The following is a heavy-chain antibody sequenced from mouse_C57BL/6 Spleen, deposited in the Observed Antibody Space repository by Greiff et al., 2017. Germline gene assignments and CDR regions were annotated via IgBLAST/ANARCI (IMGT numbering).Heavy chain of an antibody. CDR3: AREGVGPFAY. Sequence: EVKLVESGGGLVKPGGSLKLSCAASGFTFSSYAMSWVRQTPEKRLEWVATISDGGSYTYYTDNVKGRFTISRDNAKTNLSLQMRHLKSEDTAMYYCAREGVGPFAYWGQGTLVTVSA. V-gene: IGHV5-4*01. CDR1: GFTFSSYA. CDR2: ISDGGSYT. J-gene: IGHJ3*01. D-gene: IGHD1-1*02.